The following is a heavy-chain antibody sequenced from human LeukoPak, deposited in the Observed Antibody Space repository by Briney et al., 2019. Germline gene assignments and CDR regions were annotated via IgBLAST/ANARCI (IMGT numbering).Heavy chain of an antibody. CDR2: IYRSGRT. Sequence: SETLSLTCAVSGHSVSSDYYWGWIRQTPGKGLEWIGSIYRSGRTYYNPSLKSRVTISVDTSKNQFSLKLSSVTAADTAVYYCASFVGAATTSHIDYWGQGTLVTVSS. CDR3: ASFVGAATTSHIDY. V-gene: IGHV4-38-2*01. J-gene: IGHJ4*02. D-gene: IGHD1-26*01. CDR1: GHSVSSDYY.